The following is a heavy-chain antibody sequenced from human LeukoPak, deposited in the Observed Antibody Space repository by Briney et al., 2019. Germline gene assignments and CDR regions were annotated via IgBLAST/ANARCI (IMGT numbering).Heavy chain of an antibody. J-gene: IGHJ4*02. CDR3: AKDRDYYGSGMYYFDY. D-gene: IGHD3-10*01. Sequence: RSGGSLRLSCAASGFTFSSYAMSWVRQAPGKGLEWVSAISGSGGSTYYADSVKGRFTISRDNSKNTLYLQMNSLRAEDTAVYYCAKDRDYYGSGMYYFDYWGQGTLVTVSS. V-gene: IGHV3-23*01. CDR2: ISGSGGST. CDR1: GFTFSSYA.